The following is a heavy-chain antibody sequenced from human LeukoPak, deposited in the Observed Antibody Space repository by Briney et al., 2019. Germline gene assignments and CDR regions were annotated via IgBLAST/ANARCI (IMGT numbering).Heavy chain of an antibody. D-gene: IGHD4-17*01. V-gene: IGHV3-21*01. Sequence: PGGSLRLSCAASGFTFSSYSMNWVRQAPGQGLEWVSSISSSSSYIYYADSVKGRSTISRDTAKNSPYMQMNSLRAEDTAVYYCARDFDYGDYGVNYFDYWGQGTLVTVSS. CDR3: ARDFDYGDYGVNYFDY. J-gene: IGHJ4*02. CDR2: ISSSSSYI. CDR1: GFTFSSYS.